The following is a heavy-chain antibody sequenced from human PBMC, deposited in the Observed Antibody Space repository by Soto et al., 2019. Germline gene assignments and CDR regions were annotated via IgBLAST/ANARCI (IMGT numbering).Heavy chain of an antibody. CDR1: GYTFTSYG. V-gene: IGHV1-18*01. CDR2: ISAYNGNT. D-gene: IGHD3-16*02. J-gene: IGHJ6*03. CDR3: ARDGRDYIWGRYRLGSDYYYMDV. Sequence: ASVKVSCKASGYTFTSYGISWVRQAPGQGLGWMGWISAYNGNTNYAQKLQGRVTMTTDTSTSTAYMELRSLRSDDTAVYYCARDGRDYIWGRYRLGSDYYYMDVWGKGTTVTVSS.